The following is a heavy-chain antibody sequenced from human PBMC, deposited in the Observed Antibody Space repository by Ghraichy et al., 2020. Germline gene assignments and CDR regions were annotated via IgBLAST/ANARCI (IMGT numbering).Heavy chain of an antibody. CDR3: AKRIRFHAPYYYYGLDV. CDR1: GFTFSSYA. V-gene: IGHV3-23*01. D-gene: IGHD3-3*01. CDR2: IRASDGKT. J-gene: IGHJ6*02. Sequence: GGSLRLSCEGSGFTFSSYAMSWVRQAPGKGLEWVSLIRASDGKTNYADSVKGRFTISRDNSKKTLYLQMNSLRAEDTAVYFCAKRIRFHAPYYYYGLDVWGQGTTIIVSS.